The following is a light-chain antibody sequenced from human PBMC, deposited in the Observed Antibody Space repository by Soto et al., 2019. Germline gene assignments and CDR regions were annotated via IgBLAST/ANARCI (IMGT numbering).Light chain of an antibody. V-gene: IGKV2-28*01. CDR2: LVS. CDR3: MHGVQTPHT. Sequence: DIVMTQSPLSLPVTPGEPASISCRSSQSLLRSNGFTYLDWYLQKPGQSPQLLIYLVSKRASVVSERFSGSGSGADFTLTISRGEADDVGVYYCMHGVQTPHTFGQGTKLELK. J-gene: IGKJ2*01. CDR1: QSLLRSNGFTY.